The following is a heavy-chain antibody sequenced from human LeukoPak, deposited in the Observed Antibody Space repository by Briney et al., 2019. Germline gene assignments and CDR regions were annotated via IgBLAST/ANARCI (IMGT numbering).Heavy chain of an antibody. Sequence: SETLSLTCTVSGGSISNYYWSWIRQPAGKALEWIGHIYSSGSTSYNPSLKSRVTISVDRSKNQFSLKLSSVTAADTAVYYCARGGYCSSTSCRWFGYWGQGTLVTVSS. CDR1: GGSISNYY. CDR3: ARGGYCSSTSCRWFGY. J-gene: IGHJ4*02. V-gene: IGHV4-4*07. D-gene: IGHD2-2*01. CDR2: IYSSGST.